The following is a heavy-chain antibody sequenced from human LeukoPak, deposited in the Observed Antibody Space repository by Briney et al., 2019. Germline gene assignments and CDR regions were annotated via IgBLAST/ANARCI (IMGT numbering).Heavy chain of an antibody. CDR2: ISAYGNT. D-gene: IGHD2-15*01. V-gene: IGHV1-18*01. Sequence: ASVKVSCKTSGYTFTINNISWVRQAPGQGLEWMGLISAYGNTNYAQNLQGRVTMTTDTSTSTAYMELRSLRSDDTAVYYCARGIIGYYFDYWGQGTLVTVSS. CDR1: GYTFTINN. CDR3: ARGIIGYYFDY. J-gene: IGHJ4*02.